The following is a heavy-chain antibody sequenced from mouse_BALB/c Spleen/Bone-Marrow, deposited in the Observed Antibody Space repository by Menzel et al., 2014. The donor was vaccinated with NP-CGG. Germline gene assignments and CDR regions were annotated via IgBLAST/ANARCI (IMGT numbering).Heavy chain of an antibody. CDR2: INPSTGYT. V-gene: IGHV1-7*01. CDR3: ARERYAGYYFDY. D-gene: IGHD2-3*01. CDR1: GYTFTSYW. Sequence: QVHLQQPGAELAKPGGSVKMSCKASGYTFTSYWMHWVKQRPGQGLEWIGYINPSTGYTEYNQKFKDKATLTADKSSSTAYMQLSSLTSGDSAVYYCARERYAGYYFDYWGQGTTLTVSS. J-gene: IGHJ2*01.